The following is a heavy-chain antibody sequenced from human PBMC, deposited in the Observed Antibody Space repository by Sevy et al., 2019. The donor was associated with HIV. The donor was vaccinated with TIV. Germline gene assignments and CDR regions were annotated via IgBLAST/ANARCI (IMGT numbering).Heavy chain of an antibody. CDR1: GFTVSSNY. Sequence: GGSLRLSCAASGFTVSSNYMSWVRQAPGKGLEWVSVIYSGGSTYYADSVKGRFTMSSDNSKNTLYLQMNILRAEDTAVYYCARETRGIAVAGTLVRYYYYYMDVWGKGTTVTVSS. J-gene: IGHJ6*03. V-gene: IGHV3-53*01. CDR2: IYSGGST. CDR3: ARETRGIAVAGTLVRYYYYYMDV. D-gene: IGHD6-19*01.